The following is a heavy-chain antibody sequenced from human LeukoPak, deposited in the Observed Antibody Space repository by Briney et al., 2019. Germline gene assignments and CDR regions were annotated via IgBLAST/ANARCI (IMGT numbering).Heavy chain of an antibody. CDR1: GFTFSSYA. J-gene: IGHJ4*02. CDR2: ISGSGGST. V-gene: IGHV3-23*01. Sequence: GGSLRLSCAASGFTFSSYAMSWVRQAPGKGLEWVSAISGSGGSTYYADSVKGRFTISRDNSKNTLYLQMNSLRAEDTAVYYCAKRNGGTTVAYYFDYWGQGTLVTVSS. D-gene: IGHD1-1*01. CDR3: AKRNGGTTVAYYFDY.